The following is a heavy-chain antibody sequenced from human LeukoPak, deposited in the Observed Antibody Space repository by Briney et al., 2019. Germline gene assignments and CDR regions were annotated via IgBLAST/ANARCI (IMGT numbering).Heavy chain of an antibody. J-gene: IGHJ4*02. Sequence: SETLSLTCAVYGGSFSGYYWSWIRQPPGKGLEWIGEINHSGSTNYNPSLKSRVTISVDTSKNQFSLKLSSVTAADTAVYYCAVQRITMVRGVIRDYWGQGTLVTVSS. CDR1: GGSFSGYY. D-gene: IGHD3-10*01. CDR3: AVQRITMVRGVIRDY. V-gene: IGHV4-34*01. CDR2: INHSGST.